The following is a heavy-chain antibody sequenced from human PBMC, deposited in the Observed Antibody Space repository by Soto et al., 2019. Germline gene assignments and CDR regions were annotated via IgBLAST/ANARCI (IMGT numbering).Heavy chain of an antibody. CDR1: GFTFSSYG. D-gene: IGHD6-13*01. Sequence: GGSLRLSCAASGFTFSSYGMHWVRQAPGKGLEWVAVIWYDGSNKYYADSVKGRFTIPRDNSKNTLYLQLNSLRDEDTAVYSCVRGSRYSNSWYELYCFDLWGQGTLVTVSS. J-gene: IGHJ5*02. CDR2: IWYDGSNK. V-gene: IGHV3-33*01. CDR3: VRGSRYSNSWYELYCFDL.